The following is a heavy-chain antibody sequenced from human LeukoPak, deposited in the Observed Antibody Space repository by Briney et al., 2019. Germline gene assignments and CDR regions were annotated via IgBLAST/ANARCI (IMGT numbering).Heavy chain of an antibody. J-gene: IGHJ5*02. CDR2: INHSGST. D-gene: IGHD5-18*01. CDR1: GGSFSGYY. Sequence: SETLSLTCAVYGGSFSGYYWSWIRQPPGKGLEWIGEINHSGSTNYNPSLKSRVTISVDTSKNQFSLKLSSVTAADTAVYYCARAPIGQADTAMAVTFDPWGQGALVTVSS. CDR3: ARAPIGQADTAMAVTFDP. V-gene: IGHV4-34*01.